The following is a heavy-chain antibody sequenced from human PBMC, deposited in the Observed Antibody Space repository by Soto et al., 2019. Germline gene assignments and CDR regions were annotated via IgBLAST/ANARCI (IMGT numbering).Heavy chain of an antibody. D-gene: IGHD4-17*01. CDR1: EFSFSSYA. J-gene: IGHJ6*02. CDR3: ARELLGYRDYGDYNTYYYGMDA. V-gene: IGHV3-30-3*01. CDR2: ISYDGSNK. Sequence: GGSLRLSCAASEFSFSSYAMHWVRQAPGKGLEWVAVISYDGSNKYYADSVKGRFTISRDNSKNTLYLQMNSLRAEDTAVYYCARELLGYRDYGDYNTYYYGMDAWGQGTTVTVSS.